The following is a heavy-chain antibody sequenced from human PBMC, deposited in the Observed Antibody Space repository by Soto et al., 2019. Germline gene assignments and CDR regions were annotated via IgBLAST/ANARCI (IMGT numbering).Heavy chain of an antibody. D-gene: IGHD3-22*01. V-gene: IGHV1-18*01. CDR3: ARAVDYYDSSGYYTHEYFQH. CDR2: ISAYNGNT. J-gene: IGHJ1*01. Sequence: ASVKVSCKASGYTFTTYGITWVRQGPGQGLEWMGWISAYNGNTNYAQKVQGRVTMTTDTSTSTAYTELRSLRSDDTAVYYCARAVDYYDSSGYYTHEYFQHWGQGTLVTVSS. CDR1: GYTFTTYG.